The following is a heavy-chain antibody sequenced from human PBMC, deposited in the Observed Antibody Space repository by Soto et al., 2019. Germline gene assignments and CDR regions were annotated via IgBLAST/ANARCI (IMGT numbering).Heavy chain of an antibody. CDR2: IKEDGSEK. Sequence: EVRLVESGGGLVQPGGSLRLSCAASGFTFSSYWMNWVRQAPGKGLEWVANIKEDGSEKYHIDSVKGRFTISRDNAKNSRYLQMNSLRAEDTAVYYCARESLDIVATIGELDYWGQGTLVTVSS. J-gene: IGHJ4*02. CDR3: ARESLDIVATIGELDY. V-gene: IGHV3-7*01. CDR1: GFTFSSYW. D-gene: IGHD5-12*01.